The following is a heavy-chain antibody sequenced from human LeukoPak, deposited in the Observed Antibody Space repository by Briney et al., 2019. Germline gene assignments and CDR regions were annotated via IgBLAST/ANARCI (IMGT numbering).Heavy chain of an antibody. Sequence: PGGSLRLSCAASGFTFSSYSMNWVRQAPGKGLEWVSYISSSSSTIYYADSVKGRFTISRDNAKNSLYLQMNSLRAEDTAVYYCARVRGAYSSGWYRPYFDYWGQGTLVTVSS. V-gene: IGHV3-48*04. D-gene: IGHD6-19*01. CDR2: ISSSSSTI. J-gene: IGHJ4*02. CDR1: GFTFSSYS. CDR3: ARVRGAYSSGWYRPYFDY.